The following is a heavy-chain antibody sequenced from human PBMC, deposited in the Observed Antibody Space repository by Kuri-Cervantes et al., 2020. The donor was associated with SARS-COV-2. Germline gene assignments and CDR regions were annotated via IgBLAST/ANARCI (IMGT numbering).Heavy chain of an antibody. CDR2: ISYDGSNK. D-gene: IGHD7-27*01. Sequence: GGSLRLSCAASGFTFSSYAMHWVRQAPGKGLEWVAVISYDGSNKYHADSVKGRFTISRDNSKDTLYLQMNSLRAEDTAVYYCARDRSDWGSFGAFDIWGQGTMVTVSS. V-gene: IGHV3-30-3*01. CDR3: ARDRSDWGSFGAFDI. CDR1: GFTFSSYA. J-gene: IGHJ3*02.